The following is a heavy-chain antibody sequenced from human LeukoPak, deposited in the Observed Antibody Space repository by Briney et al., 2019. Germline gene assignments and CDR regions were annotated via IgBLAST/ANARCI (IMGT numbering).Heavy chain of an antibody. D-gene: IGHD6-6*01. J-gene: IGHJ3*02. Sequence: SETLSLTCTVSGGSISGYYWSWIRQPPGKGLELIGYIYYSGSTNYNPSLKSRLTISIDTSENQFSLKLSSVTAADTAVYYCAREYSSSSGRRAFDIWGQGTMVTVSS. V-gene: IGHV4-59*08. CDR2: IYYSGST. CDR1: GGSISGYY. CDR3: AREYSSSSGRRAFDI.